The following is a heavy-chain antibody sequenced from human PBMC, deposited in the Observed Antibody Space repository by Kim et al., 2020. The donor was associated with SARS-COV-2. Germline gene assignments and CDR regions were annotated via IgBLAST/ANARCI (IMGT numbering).Heavy chain of an antibody. Sequence: SETLSLTCTVSGGSISSGSYYWSWIRQPAGKGLEWIGRIYTSGSTNYNPSLKSRVTISVDTSKNQFSLKLSSVTAADTAVYYCARDSYYYYYGMDVWGQGTTVTVSS. CDR3: ARDSYYYYYGMDV. V-gene: IGHV4-61*02. CDR1: GGSISSGSYY. J-gene: IGHJ6*02. CDR2: IYTSGST.